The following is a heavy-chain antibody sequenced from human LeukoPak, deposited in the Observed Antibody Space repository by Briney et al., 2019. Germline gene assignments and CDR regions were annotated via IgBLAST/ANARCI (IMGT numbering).Heavy chain of an antibody. CDR2: IYHSGST. V-gene: IGHV4-30-2*01. CDR1: GGSIRSGGYS. CDR3: ARGLRYYYDSSGYDAFDI. Sequence: SQTLSLTCAVSGGSIRSGGYSWSWIRQPPGKGLEWIGYIYHSGSTYYNPSLKSRVTISVDRSKNQFSLKLSSVTAADTAVYYCARGLRYYYDSSGYDAFDIWGQGTMVTVSS. D-gene: IGHD3-22*01. J-gene: IGHJ3*02.